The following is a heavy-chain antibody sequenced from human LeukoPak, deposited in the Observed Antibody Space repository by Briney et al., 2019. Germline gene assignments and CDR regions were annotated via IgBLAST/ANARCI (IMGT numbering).Heavy chain of an antibody. J-gene: IGHJ4*02. CDR2: ISRSGAST. D-gene: IGHD3-9*01. CDR3: ANVYFDILSGRFDY. CDR1: GFTFTGYA. Sequence: GGSLRLPCAASGFTFTGYAMSWVRQAPGKGLEWVSAISRSGASTYYADSVKGRFTISRDNSKDMLYLQMSSLRAEDTAVYHCANVYFDILSGRFDYWGRGSLVTVSS. V-gene: IGHV3-23*01.